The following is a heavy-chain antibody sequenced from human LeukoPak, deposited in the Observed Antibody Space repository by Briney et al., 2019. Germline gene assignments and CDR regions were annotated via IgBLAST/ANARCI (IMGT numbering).Heavy chain of an antibody. Sequence: PGGSLSLSCAASGFTFSSYSMNWVRPAPGKGLEWVSSISSSSSYIYYADSVKGRFTISRDNAKNSLYLQMNSLRAEDTAVYYCAHASGIAAANWGQGTLVTVSS. J-gene: IGHJ4*02. CDR2: ISSSSSYI. CDR1: GFTFSSYS. D-gene: IGHD6-13*01. V-gene: IGHV3-21*01. CDR3: AHASGIAAAN.